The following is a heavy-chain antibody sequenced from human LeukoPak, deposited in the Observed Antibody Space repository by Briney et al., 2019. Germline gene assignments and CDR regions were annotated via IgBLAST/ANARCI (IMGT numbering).Heavy chain of an antibody. CDR1: GYTSTSYD. D-gene: IGHD3-10*01. Sequence: GASVKVSCKASGYTSTSYDINWVRQATGQGLEWMGWMNPNSGNTGYAQKFQGRVTMTRSTSISTAYMELSSLRSEDTAVYYCAIRYGSGEKYYYYDYMDVWGKGTTVTVSS. CDR2: MNPNSGNT. CDR3: AIRYGSGEKYYYYDYMDV. V-gene: IGHV1-8*01. J-gene: IGHJ6*03.